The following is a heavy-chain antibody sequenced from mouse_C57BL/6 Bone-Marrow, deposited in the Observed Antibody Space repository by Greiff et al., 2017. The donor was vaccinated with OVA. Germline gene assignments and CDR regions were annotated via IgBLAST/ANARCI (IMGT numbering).Heavy chain of an antibody. J-gene: IGHJ2*01. CDR1: GYAFSSSW. Sequence: QVQLQQSGPELVKPGASVKISCKASGYAFSSSWMNWVKQRPGKGLEWIGRIYPGDGDTNYNGKVKGKATLTADKSSSTAYMQLSSLTSDDSAVYFCASAYYYGSSFYFDYWGQGTTLTVSS. V-gene: IGHV1-82*01. CDR3: ASAYYYGSSFYFDY. D-gene: IGHD1-1*01. CDR2: IYPGDGDT.